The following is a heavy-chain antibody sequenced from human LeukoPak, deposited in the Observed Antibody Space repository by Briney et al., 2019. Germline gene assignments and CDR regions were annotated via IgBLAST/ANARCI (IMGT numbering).Heavy chain of an antibody. J-gene: IGHJ6*03. D-gene: IGHD3-10*01. CDR3: TTDNQLYGSGSYPKHYALRRYYYYMDV. CDR2: IKSKTDGGTT. CDR1: GFTFSNAW. Sequence: GGSLRLSCAASGFTFSNAWMSWVRQAPGKGLEWVGRIKSKTDGGTTDYAAPVKGRFTISRDDSKNTLYPQMNSLKTEDTAVYYCTTDNQLYGSGSYPKHYALRRYYYYMDVWGKGTTVTVSS. V-gene: IGHV3-15*01.